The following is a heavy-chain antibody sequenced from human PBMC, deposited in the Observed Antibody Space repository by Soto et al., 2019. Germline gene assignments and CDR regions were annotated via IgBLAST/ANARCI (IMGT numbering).Heavy chain of an antibody. CDR2: INAGNGNT. J-gene: IGHJ6*02. D-gene: IGHD3-22*01. CDR3: ARGYYDSSGLPWDYYGMDV. V-gene: IGHV1-3*01. CDR1: GYTFTSYA. Sequence: ASVKVSCKASGYTFTSYAMHWVRQAPGQRLEWMGWINAGNGNTKYSQKFQGRVTITRDTSPSTAYMELSSLRSEDTAVYYCARGYYDSSGLPWDYYGMDVWGQGTTVTVSS.